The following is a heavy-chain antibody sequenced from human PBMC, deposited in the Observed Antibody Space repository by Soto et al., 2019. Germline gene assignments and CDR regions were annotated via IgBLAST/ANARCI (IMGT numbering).Heavy chain of an antibody. CDR2: INPNSGGT. CDR3: ARDIPTTVVTPYYYYGMDV. CDR1: GYTFTGYY. J-gene: IGHJ6*02. Sequence: ASVKVSCKASGYTFTGYYMHWVRQAPGQGLEWMGWINPNSGGTNYAQKSQGRVTMTRDTSISTAYMELSRLRSDDTAVYYCARDIPTTVVTPYYYYGMDVWGQGTTVTVSS. V-gene: IGHV1-2*02. D-gene: IGHD4-17*01.